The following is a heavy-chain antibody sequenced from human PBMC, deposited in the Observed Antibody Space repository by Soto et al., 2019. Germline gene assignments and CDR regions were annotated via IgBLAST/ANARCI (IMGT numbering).Heavy chain of an antibody. CDR1: GYSFTSYW. V-gene: IGHV5-51*01. D-gene: IGHD6-13*01. CDR3: ARLFHVPAAGYYYGMDV. CDR2: IYPGDSDT. Sequence: PGESLKISCKGSGYSFTSYWIGWVRQMPGKGLEWMGIIYPGDSDTRYSPSFQGQVTISADKSISTAYLQWSSLKASDTAMYYCARLFHVPAAGYYYGMDVWGQGTTVTVSS. J-gene: IGHJ6*02.